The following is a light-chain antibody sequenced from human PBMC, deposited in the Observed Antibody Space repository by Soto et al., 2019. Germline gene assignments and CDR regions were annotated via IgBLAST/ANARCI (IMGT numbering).Light chain of an antibody. V-gene: IGKV3-11*01. CDR2: DVS. J-gene: IGKJ4*01. CDR3: QQRSNWPRLT. Sequence: EIVLTQSPATLSLSPGERATLSCRASQSASSYLAWYQQKPGQAPRLLIYDVSNRATGIPARFSGSGSGTDFTLTISSLEPEDFAVYYCQQRSNWPRLTFGGGTKVDIK. CDR1: QSASSY.